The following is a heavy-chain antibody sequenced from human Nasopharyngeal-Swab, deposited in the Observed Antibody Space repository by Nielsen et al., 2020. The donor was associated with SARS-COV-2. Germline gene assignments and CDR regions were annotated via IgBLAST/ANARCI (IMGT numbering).Heavy chain of an antibody. CDR2: INPSGGST. J-gene: IGHJ3*02. V-gene: IGHV1-46*01. CDR1: GYTFTSYY. CDR3: ARAQSITMIIGAFDI. Sequence: ASVKVSCKASGYTFTSYYMHWVRQAPGQGLEWMGIINPSGGSTSYAQKFQGRVTMTRDTSTSTVYMELSSLRSEDTAVYYCARAQSITMIIGAFDIWGQGTMVTVSS. D-gene: IGHD3-22*01.